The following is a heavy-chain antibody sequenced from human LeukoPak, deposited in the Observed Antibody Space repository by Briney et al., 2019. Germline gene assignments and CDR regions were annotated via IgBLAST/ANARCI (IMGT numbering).Heavy chain of an antibody. D-gene: IGHD6-19*01. Sequence: SETLSLTCAVYGGSFSGYYWSWIRQPPGKGLEWIGEINHSGSTNYNPSLKSRVTISVDTSKNQFSLKLSSVTAADTAVYYRARARGYWYSSGRAWFDPRGQGTLVTVSS. J-gene: IGHJ5*02. CDR2: INHSGST. CDR1: GGSFSGYY. CDR3: ARARGYWYSSGRAWFDP. V-gene: IGHV4-34*01.